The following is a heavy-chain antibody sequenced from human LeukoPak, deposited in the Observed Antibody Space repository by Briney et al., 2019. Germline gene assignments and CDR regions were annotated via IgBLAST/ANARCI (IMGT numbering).Heavy chain of an antibody. J-gene: IGHJ4*02. V-gene: IGHV3-30*03. CDR2: ISYDGSNK. D-gene: IGHD6-19*01. CDR3: ARDLGLVR. Sequence: GGSLRLSCAASGFTFSSYGMHWVRQAPGKGLEWVAVISYDGSNKYYADSVKGRFTISRDNAKNSLYLQMNSLRAEDTAVYFCARDLGLVRWGQGTLVTVSS. CDR1: GFTFSSYG.